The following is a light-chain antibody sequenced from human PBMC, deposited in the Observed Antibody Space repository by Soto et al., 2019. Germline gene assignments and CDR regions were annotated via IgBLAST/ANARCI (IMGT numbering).Light chain of an antibody. CDR2: ATS. Sequence: DVQFAQSPSSLSSSVPERFTITCRASQSISSYLNWYQQKPGKSPKLLIFATSFLRSGVPSRFSGSGSGTDFTLTISSLQPEDFATYYCQQSQTFGQGTKVDIK. V-gene: IGKV1-39*01. CDR1: QSISSY. CDR3: QQSQT. J-gene: IGKJ1*01.